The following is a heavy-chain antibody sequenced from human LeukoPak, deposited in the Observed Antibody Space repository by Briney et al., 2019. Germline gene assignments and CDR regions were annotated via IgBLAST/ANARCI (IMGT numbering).Heavy chain of an antibody. V-gene: IGHV1-69*04. CDR3: ARGGTISIAARLRGDPRFDY. CDR2: IIPILGIA. Sequence: SVKVSCKASGCTFSSYAISWVRQAPGQGLEWMGRIIPILGIANYAQKFQGRVTITADKSTSTAYMELSSLRSEDTAVYYCARGGTISIAARLRGDPRFDYWGQGTLVTVSS. D-gene: IGHD6-6*01. J-gene: IGHJ4*02. CDR1: GCTFSSYA.